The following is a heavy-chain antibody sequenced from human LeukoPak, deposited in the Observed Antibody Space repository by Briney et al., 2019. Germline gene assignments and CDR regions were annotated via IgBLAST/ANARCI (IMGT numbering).Heavy chain of an antibody. CDR3: ARGLRTSSSGSYFYFDF. J-gene: IGHJ4*02. D-gene: IGHD1-26*01. CDR1: GFTFSNYV. Sequence: GGSLRLSCAASGFTFSNYVVHWVRQAPGKGLEWVAVISYDGSNKWHADSVKGRFTISRDNSKNTLYLQMNSLRAEDTAVYYCARGLRTSSSGSYFYFDFWGQGTLVTVSS. CDR2: ISYDGSNK. V-gene: IGHV3-30-3*01.